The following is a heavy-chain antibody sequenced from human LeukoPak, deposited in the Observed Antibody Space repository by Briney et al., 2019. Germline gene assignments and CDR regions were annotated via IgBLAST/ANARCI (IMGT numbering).Heavy chain of an antibody. Sequence: GGSLRLSCAASGFTFSSYSMNWVRQAPGKGLEWVSYITSSSSTIHYTDSVKGRFTISRDNAKNSLYLQMHSLRAEDTAVYYCARDHHRRLYDSQARDVFDIWGQGTMVTVSS. CDR1: GFTFSSYS. J-gene: IGHJ3*02. CDR3: ARDHHRRLYDSQARDVFDI. V-gene: IGHV3-48*01. CDR2: ITSSSSTI. D-gene: IGHD3-22*01.